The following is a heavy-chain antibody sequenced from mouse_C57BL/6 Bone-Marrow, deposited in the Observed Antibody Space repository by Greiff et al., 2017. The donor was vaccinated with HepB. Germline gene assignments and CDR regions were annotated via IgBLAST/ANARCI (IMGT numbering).Heavy chain of an antibody. CDR3: ARGYYGSSPYWYFDV. CDR1: GFNIKDYY. J-gene: IGHJ1*03. CDR2: IDPEDGET. Sequence: EVKLMESGAELVKPGASVKLSCTASGFNIKDYYMHWVKQRTEQGLEWIGRIDPEDGETKYAPKFKGKATITADTSSNTAYLQLSSLTSEDTAVYYCARGYYGSSPYWYFDVWGTGTTVTVSS. D-gene: IGHD1-1*01. V-gene: IGHV14-2*01.